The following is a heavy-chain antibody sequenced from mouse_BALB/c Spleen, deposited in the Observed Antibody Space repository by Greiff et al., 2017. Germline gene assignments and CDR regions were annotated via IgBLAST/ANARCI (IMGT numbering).Heavy chain of an antibody. CDR3: ARLGDYAMDY. CDR2: IYPYNGGT. J-gene: IGHJ4*01. CDR1: GYTFTDYN. Sequence: VQLKESGPELVKPGASVKISCKASGYTFTDYNMHWVKQSHGKSLEWIGYIYPYNGGTSYNQKFKGKATLTVDKSSSTAFMHLNSLTSEDSAVYYCARLGDYAMDYWGQGTSVTVSS. V-gene: IGHV1S135*01. D-gene: IGHD4-1*01.